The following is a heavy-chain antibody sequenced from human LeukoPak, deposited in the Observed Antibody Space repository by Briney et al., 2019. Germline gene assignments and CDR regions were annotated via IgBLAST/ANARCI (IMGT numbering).Heavy chain of an antibody. Sequence: PGGSLRLSCAASGFTFSSSAMSWVRQAPGKGLEWVSSISGSGSGGSTYYADSVKGRFTISRDNAKNSLYLQMNSLRAEDTAVYYCARAAGYRFNAFDIWGQGTMVTVSS. CDR3: ARAAGYRFNAFDI. V-gene: IGHV3-23*01. J-gene: IGHJ3*02. D-gene: IGHD5-24*01. CDR1: GFTFSSSA. CDR2: ISGSGSGGST.